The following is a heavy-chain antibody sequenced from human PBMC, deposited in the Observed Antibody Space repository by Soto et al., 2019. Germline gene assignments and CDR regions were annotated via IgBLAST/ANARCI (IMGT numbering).Heavy chain of an antibody. CDR2: IYPGDSDT. D-gene: IGHD5-18*01. CDR1: GYSFTSYW. J-gene: IGHJ6*02. CDR3: ARHGYSYGGDYYYYGMDV. V-gene: IGHV5-51*01. Sequence: LGESLKISCKGSGYSFTSYWIGWVRQMPGKGLEWMGIIYPGDSDTRYSPSFQGQVTISADKSISTAYLQWSSLKASDTAMYYCARHGYSYGGDYYYYGMDVWGQGATVTVSS.